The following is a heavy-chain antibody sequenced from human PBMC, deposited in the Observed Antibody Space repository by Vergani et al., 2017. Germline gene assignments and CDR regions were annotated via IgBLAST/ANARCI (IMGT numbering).Heavy chain of an antibody. CDR2: ISYDGSNK. V-gene: IGHV3-30*18. Sequence: VQLLESGGGLVQPGGSLRLSCEASGFTFSSYGMHWVRQAPGKGLEWVAVISYDGSNKYYADSVKGRFTISRDNSKNTLYLQMNSLRAEDTAVYYCAKAGPYYYYYMDVWGKGTTVTVSS. CDR1: GFTFSSYG. CDR3: AKAGPYYYYYMDV. D-gene: IGHD2-8*02. J-gene: IGHJ6*03.